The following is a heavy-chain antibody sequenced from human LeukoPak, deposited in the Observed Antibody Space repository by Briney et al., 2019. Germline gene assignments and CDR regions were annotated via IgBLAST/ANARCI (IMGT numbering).Heavy chain of an antibody. CDR1: GGSFSGYY. CDR3: ARAAVAP. Sequence: KTSETLSLTCAVYGGSFSGYYWSWIRQPPGKGLEWIGEINHSGSTNYNPSLKSRVTISVDTSKNQFSLKLSSVTAADTAVYYCARAAVAPWGQGTMVTVSS. D-gene: IGHD6-19*01. V-gene: IGHV4-34*01. CDR2: INHSGST. J-gene: IGHJ3*01.